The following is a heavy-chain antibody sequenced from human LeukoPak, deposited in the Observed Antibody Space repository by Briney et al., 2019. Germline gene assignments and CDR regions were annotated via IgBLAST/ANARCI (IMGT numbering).Heavy chain of an antibody. Sequence: ASVKVSCKTSGYTFTNYDINWVRQAAGQGLEWMGWMNPKSGNTGSAQRFQGRVTMTRDTSISTAYMELSSLRSEDTAVYYCARVWGAIDYWGQGTLVTVSS. V-gene: IGHV1-8*01. D-gene: IGHD1-26*01. J-gene: IGHJ4*02. CDR3: ARVWGAIDY. CDR1: GYTFTNYD. CDR2: MNPKSGNT.